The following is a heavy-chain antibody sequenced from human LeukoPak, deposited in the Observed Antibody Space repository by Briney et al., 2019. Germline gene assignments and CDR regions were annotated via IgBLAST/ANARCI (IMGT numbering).Heavy chain of an antibody. CDR3: ARETAYGDYGWFDP. CDR2: INPNSGGT. J-gene: IGHJ5*02. D-gene: IGHD4-17*01. V-gene: IGHV1-2*02. Sequence: ASVKVSCKASGYTFTSYDINWVRQATGQGLEWMGWINPNSGGTNYAQKFQGRVTMTRDTSISTAYMELSRLRSDDTAVYYCARETAYGDYGWFDPWGQETLVTVSS. CDR1: GYTFTSYD.